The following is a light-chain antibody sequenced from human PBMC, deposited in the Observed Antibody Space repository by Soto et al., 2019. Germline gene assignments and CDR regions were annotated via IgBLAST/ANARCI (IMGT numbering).Light chain of an antibody. J-gene: IGKJ1*01. V-gene: IGKV1-5*01. CDR3: QQYNSYSWT. CDR1: QSISSW. CDR2: DAS. Sequence: IHMPQTHSTLSASVGDRVTITCRASQSISSWLSWYQQKLGRAPRPLIYDASSLESGVPSRFGGSGSGTEFTLTISILQPDDFAIYYCQQYNSYSWTFGEGTKVDIK.